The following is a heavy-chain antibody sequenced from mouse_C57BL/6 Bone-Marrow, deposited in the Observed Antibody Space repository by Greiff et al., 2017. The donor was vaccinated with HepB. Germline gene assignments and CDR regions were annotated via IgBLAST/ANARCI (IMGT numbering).Heavy chain of an antibody. CDR2: ISSGGSYT. Sequence: EVKLMESGGDLVKPGGSLKLSCAASGFTFSSYGMSWVRQTPDKRLEWVATISSGGSYTYYPDSVKGRFTISRDNAKNTLYLQMSSLKSEDTAMYYCARRGYYGNPLFLGDYWGQGTSVTVSS. CDR1: GFTFSSYG. V-gene: IGHV5-6*02. D-gene: IGHD2-1*01. CDR3: ARRGYYGNPLFLGDY. J-gene: IGHJ4*01.